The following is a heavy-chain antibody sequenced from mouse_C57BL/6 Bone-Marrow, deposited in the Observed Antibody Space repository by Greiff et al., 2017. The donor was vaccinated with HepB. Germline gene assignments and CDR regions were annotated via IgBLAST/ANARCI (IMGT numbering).Heavy chain of an antibody. CDR1: GFSLTSYG. CDR2: IWSGGST. CDR3: ARNSYYGSSYEGAMDY. Sequence: VQGVESGPGLVQPSQRLSITCTVSGFSLTSYGVHWVRQSPGKGLEWLGVIWSGGSTDYNAAFISRLSISKNNSKSQVFFKMNSLQADDTAIYYCARNSYYGSSYEGAMDYWGQGTSVTVSS. D-gene: IGHD1-1*01. V-gene: IGHV2-2*01. J-gene: IGHJ4*01.